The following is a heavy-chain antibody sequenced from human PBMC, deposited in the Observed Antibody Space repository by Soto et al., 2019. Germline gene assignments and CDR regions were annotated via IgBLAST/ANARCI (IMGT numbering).Heavy chain of an antibody. CDR1: GFTVSSHA. J-gene: IGHJ3*02. V-gene: IGHV3-23*01. CDR2: VTADGGT. CDR3: APHVSCSGGSCQYDAFAI. D-gene: IGHD2-15*01. Sequence: EVQVLESGGGLVQPGGSLRLSCEGSGFTVSSHAMTWIRQAPGKGPEWVLTVTADGGTYYADSVKGRFAMSRDTSENTLYLPMNSLGAEDTAAYYCAPHVSCSGGSCQYDAFAIRGQGTMVTVSS.